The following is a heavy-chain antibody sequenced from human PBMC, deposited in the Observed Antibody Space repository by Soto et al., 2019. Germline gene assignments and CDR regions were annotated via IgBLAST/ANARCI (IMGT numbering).Heavy chain of an antibody. J-gene: IGHJ6*02. CDR3: ARGIPLHYFVVVVAAAQDYYYGMDV. CDR2: INPNSGGT. Sequence: ASVKVSCKASGYTFTGDYMHWVRQAPGQGLEWMGWINPNSGGTNYAQKFQGRVTMTRDTSISTAYMELSRLRSDDTAVYYCARGIPLHYFVVVVAAAQDYYYGMDVWGQGTTVTVSS. V-gene: IGHV1-2*02. D-gene: IGHD2-15*01. CDR1: GYTFTGDY.